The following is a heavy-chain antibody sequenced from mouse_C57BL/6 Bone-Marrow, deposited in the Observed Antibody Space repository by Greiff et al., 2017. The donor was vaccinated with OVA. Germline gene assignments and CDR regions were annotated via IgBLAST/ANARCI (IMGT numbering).Heavy chain of an antibody. V-gene: IGHV1-81*01. D-gene: IGHD4-1*01. J-gene: IGHJ2*01. Sequence: VQRVESGAELARPGASVKLSCKASGYTFTSYGISWVKQRTGQGLEWIGEIYPRSGNTYYNEKFKGKATLTADKSSSTAYMELRSLTSEDSAVYFCARWGTGAFDYWGQGTTLTVSS. CDR3: ARWGTGAFDY. CDR1: GYTFTSYG. CDR2: IYPRSGNT.